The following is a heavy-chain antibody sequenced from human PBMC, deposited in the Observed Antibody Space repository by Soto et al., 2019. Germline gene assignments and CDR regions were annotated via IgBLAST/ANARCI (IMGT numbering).Heavy chain of an antibody. D-gene: IGHD3-22*01. CDR1: GFTFSSYG. CDR3: AKDGGYDSSGYYSPHFDY. V-gene: IGHV3-30*18. J-gene: IGHJ4*02. CDR2: ISYDGSNK. Sequence: PGGSLRLSCAASGFTFSSYGMHWVRQAPGKGLEWVAVISYDGSNKYYADSVKGRFTISRDNSKNTLYLQMNSLRAEDTAVYYCAKDGGYDSSGYYSPHFDYWGQGTLVTVSS.